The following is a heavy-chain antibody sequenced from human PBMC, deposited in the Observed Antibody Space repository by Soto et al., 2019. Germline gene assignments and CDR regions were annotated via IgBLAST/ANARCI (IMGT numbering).Heavy chain of an antibody. J-gene: IGHJ4*02. Sequence: SETLSLTCTVSGGSISSYYWSWIRQHPGKGLEWIGYIYYSGSTYYNPSLKSRVTISVDTSKNQFSLKLSSVTAADTAVYYCARALVVTAILFAYWGQGTLVTVSS. CDR1: GGSISSYY. D-gene: IGHD2-21*02. CDR3: ARALVVTAILFAY. V-gene: IGHV4-59*08. CDR2: IYYSGST.